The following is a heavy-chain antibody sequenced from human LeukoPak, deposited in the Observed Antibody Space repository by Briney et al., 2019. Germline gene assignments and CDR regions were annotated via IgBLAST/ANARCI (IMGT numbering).Heavy chain of an antibody. CDR2: INRDGGGA. V-gene: IGHV3-74*01. Sequence: GGSLRLFCAASGITFGNNWMHWVRQGPGKGLVWISRINRDGGGAIYADSVKGRFTVSRDNTKNTLYLQMNSLRAEDTAVYYCARDVPDNWFDTWGHGTLVTVSS. CDR1: GITFGNNW. CDR3: ARDVPDNWFDT. J-gene: IGHJ5*01.